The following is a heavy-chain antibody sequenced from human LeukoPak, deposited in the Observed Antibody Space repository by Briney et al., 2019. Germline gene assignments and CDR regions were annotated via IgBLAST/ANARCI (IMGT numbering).Heavy chain of an antibody. Sequence: PGGSLRLSCSVSGGSVTTSSYYWGWVRQPPGKGLEWIGSMSHSGTTWYSPSLKSRVTISADTSSNQFSLRLASVTATDTAVYYCANRGLYGYFTSWGQGTLVTVSS. CDR2: MSHSGTT. D-gene: IGHD3-10*01. V-gene: IGHV4-39*01. CDR1: GGSVTTSSYY. J-gene: IGHJ4*02. CDR3: ANRGLYGYFTS.